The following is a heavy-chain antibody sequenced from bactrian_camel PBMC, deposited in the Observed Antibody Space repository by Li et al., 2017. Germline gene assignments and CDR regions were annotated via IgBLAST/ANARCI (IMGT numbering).Heavy chain of an antibody. Sequence: CAAAEYTTSDACMGWFRQAPGKEREGVAYIVRGTGRPTYADSVKGRFSISQDNAKNMMYLQMNNLKLEDTAMYYCNTGAELRPTCDLNYWGQGTQVTVS. CDR1: EYTTSDAC. D-gene: IGHD3*01. CDR3: NTGAELRPTCDLNY. J-gene: IGHJ4*01. V-gene: IGHV3S25*01. CDR2: IVRGTGRP.